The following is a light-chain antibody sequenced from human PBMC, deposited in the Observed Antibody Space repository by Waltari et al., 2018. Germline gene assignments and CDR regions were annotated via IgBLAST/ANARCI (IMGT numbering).Light chain of an antibody. CDR1: QSVSTN. V-gene: IGKV3-15*01. CDR3: QQYNNWPPAT. J-gene: IGKJ4*01. Sequence: EIVMTQSPATLSVSPGERATVSCSASQSVSTNLAWYQQKPGQTPRLLIYDASTRATGIPARFSGSGSGTEFTLTISSLQSEDFAVYYCQQYNNWPPATFGGGTKVEIK. CDR2: DAS.